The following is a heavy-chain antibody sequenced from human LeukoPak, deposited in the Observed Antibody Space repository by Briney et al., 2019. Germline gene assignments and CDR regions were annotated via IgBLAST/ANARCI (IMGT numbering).Heavy chain of an antibody. Sequence: PGGSLRLSCAASGFTFSSYAMSWARQAPGKGLEWVSAISGSGGSTYYADSVKGRFTISRDNSKNTLYLQMNSLRAEDTAVYYCALYSSGYDYYYYYGMDVWGQGTTVTVSS. D-gene: IGHD3-22*01. V-gene: IGHV3-23*01. CDR3: ALYSSGYDYYYYYGMDV. CDR1: GFTFSSYA. CDR2: ISGSGGST. J-gene: IGHJ6*02.